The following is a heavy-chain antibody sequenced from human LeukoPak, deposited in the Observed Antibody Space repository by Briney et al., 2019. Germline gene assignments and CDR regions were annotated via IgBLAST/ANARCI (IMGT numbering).Heavy chain of an antibody. Sequence: PGGSLRLFCAASGFTFSSYAMSWVRQAPGKGLEWVSAISGSGGSTYYADSVKGRFTISRDNSKNTLYLQMNSLRAEDTAVYYCAKDQNPGYYDSSGYPSDYWGQGTLVTVSS. CDR3: AKDQNPGYYDSSGYPSDY. CDR2: ISGSGGST. V-gene: IGHV3-23*01. D-gene: IGHD3-22*01. J-gene: IGHJ4*02. CDR1: GFTFSSYA.